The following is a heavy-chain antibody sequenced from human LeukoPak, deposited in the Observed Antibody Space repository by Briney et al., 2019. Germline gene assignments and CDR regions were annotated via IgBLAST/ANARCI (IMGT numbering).Heavy chain of an antibody. CDR3: ARGGLPLDY. Sequence: ASVTVSCKASGYTFTSYYMHWVRQAPGQGLEWMGIINPSGGSTSYAQKFQGRVTITRNTSISTAYMELSSLRSEDTAVYYCARGGLPLDYWGQGTLVTVSS. CDR1: GYTFTSYY. V-gene: IGHV1-46*01. J-gene: IGHJ4*02. CDR2: INPSGGST.